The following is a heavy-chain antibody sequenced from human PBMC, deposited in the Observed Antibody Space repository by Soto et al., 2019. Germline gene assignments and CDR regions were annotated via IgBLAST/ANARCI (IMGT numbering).Heavy chain of an antibody. CDR1: GFTFSSYA. D-gene: IGHD2-2*01. CDR3: AKRSIVVVPAAMPPLYPY. CDR2: ISGSGGST. J-gene: IGHJ4*02. V-gene: IGHV3-23*01. Sequence: GGSLRLSCAASGFTFSSYAMSWVRQAPGKGLEWVSAISGSGGSTYYADSVKGRFTISRDNSKNTLYLQMNSLRAEDTAVYYCAKRSIVVVPAAMPPLYPYWGQGTLVTVSS.